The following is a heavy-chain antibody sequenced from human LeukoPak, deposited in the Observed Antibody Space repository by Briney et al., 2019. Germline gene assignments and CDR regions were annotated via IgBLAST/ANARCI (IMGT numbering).Heavy chain of an antibody. CDR2: INPNSGGT. V-gene: IGHV1-2*06. Sequence: VKVSCKASGYTFTDYYMHWVRQAPGQGLEWMGRINPNSGGTNYVQKFQGRVTMTRDTSISTAYMELSRLRSDDTAVCYCARGCQWSLCPYYYYGMDVWGQGTTVTVSS. J-gene: IGHJ6*02. CDR3: ARGCQWSLCPYYYYGMDV. D-gene: IGHD3-3*01. CDR1: GYTFTDYY.